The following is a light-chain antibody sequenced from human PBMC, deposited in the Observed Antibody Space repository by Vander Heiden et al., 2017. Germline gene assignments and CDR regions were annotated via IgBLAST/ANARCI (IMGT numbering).Light chain of an antibody. Sequence: QSVLTPPPSVSGAPGQRVPISCTGSSSNIGAGYDLHWYQRLPGTAPKLLIYRDNNRPAGVPDRFSGSKSGTSASLAITGLQAEEEADYYCQSVDSSLSAWVFGGGTKVTVL. CDR1: SSNIGAGYD. CDR2: RDN. V-gene: IGLV1-40*01. J-gene: IGLJ3*02. CDR3: QSVDSSLSAWV.